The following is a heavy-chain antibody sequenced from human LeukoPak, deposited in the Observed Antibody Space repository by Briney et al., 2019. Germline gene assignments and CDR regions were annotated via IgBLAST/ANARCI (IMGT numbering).Heavy chain of an antibody. CDR1: GFTFSSYA. V-gene: IGHV3-23*01. J-gene: IGHJ6*02. Sequence: PGGSLRLFCAASGFTFSSYAMSWVRQAPGKGLEWVSAISGSGGSTYYADSVKGRFTISRDNSKNTLYLQMNSLRAEDTAVYYCAREGLWFGEFQISNYYYGMDVWGQGTTVTVSS. D-gene: IGHD3-10*01. CDR3: AREGLWFGEFQISNYYYGMDV. CDR2: ISGSGGST.